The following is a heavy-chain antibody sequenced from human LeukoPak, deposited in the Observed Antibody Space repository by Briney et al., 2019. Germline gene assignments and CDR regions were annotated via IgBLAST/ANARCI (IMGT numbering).Heavy chain of an antibody. Sequence: SQTLSLTCTVSGGSISSGDYYWSWIRQPPGKGLEWIGYIYYSGSTYYNPSLKSRVTISVDTSKNQFSLKLSSVTAADTAVYYCAREDFGYSYGYPYYYYYMDAWGKGTTVTVSS. V-gene: IGHV4-30-4*08. D-gene: IGHD5-18*01. CDR2: IYYSGST. J-gene: IGHJ6*03. CDR1: GGSISSGDYY. CDR3: AREDFGYSYGYPYYYYYMDA.